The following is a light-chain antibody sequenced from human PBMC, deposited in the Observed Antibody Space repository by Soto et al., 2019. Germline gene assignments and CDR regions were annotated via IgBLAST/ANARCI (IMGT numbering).Light chain of an antibody. Sequence: DIQMTQSPSTLSASVGDRVTITCRASQSISSWLAWYQQKPGKAPKLLIYDASSLESGVPSRFSGSGSGTEFTLTISSLQPDDFATYYCQQYGNLWTFGQGTKVEIK. CDR3: QQYGNLWT. J-gene: IGKJ1*01. CDR2: DAS. V-gene: IGKV1-5*01. CDR1: QSISSW.